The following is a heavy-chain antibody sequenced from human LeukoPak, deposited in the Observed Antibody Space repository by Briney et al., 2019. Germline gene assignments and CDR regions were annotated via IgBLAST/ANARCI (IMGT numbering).Heavy chain of an antibody. CDR3: ARRRYCSSTSCYVFDP. V-gene: IGHV4-34*01. CDR2: INHSGST. D-gene: IGHD2-2*01. J-gene: IGHJ5*02. CDR1: GGSFSGYY. Sequence: SETLSLTCAVYGGSFSGYYWSWIRQPPGKGLEWIGEINHSGSTNYNPSLKSRVTISVDTSKNQFSLKLSSVTAADTAVYYCARRRYCSSTSCYVFDPWGQGTLVTVSS.